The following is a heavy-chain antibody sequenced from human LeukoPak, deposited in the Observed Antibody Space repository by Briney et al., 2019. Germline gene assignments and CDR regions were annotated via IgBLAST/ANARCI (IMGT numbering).Heavy chain of an antibody. D-gene: IGHD2-15*01. CDR3: NTDSMEDIRGYCTGGRCGGIDY. J-gene: IGHJ4*02. Sequence: GGSHRLSCAAPGFTFRNAWMSWVRQAPGKGLEWVGRIRSEVDGGTADYAAAVEGRFTISRDDSNNKLYLQMNSLKTEDTAVYYCNTDSMEDIRGYCTGGRCGGIDYWGQGTLVTVSS. V-gene: IGHV3-15*01. CDR2: IRSEVDGGTA. CDR1: GFTFRNAW.